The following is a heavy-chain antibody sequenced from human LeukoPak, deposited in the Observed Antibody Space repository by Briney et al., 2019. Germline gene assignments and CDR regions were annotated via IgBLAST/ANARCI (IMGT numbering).Heavy chain of an antibody. J-gene: IGHJ4*02. D-gene: IGHD3-10*01. CDR1: GYSFSSYW. CDR2: IYPGDSDT. V-gene: IGHV5-51*01. CDR3: ARRRSSTLIDY. Sequence: PGESLKISCKGSGYSFSSYWIAWVRQMPGEGLEWMGIIYPGDSDTTYSPSFQGQVTISADKSISAAYLQWNSLKASDTAMYFCARRRSSTLIDYWGQGTLVTVSS.